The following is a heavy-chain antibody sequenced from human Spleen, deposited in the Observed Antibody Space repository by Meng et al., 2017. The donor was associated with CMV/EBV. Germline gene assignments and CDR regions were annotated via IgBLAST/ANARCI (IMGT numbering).Heavy chain of an antibody. CDR2: SNPSGGST. CDR1: GYTFTSYY. V-gene: IGHV1-46*01. Sequence: ASVKVSCKASGYTFTSYYMRWVRQAPGQGLEWMGISNPSGGSTSYAQKFQGRVTMTRDTSTSTVYMELSSLRSADTAVYYCAKGVGARGPFDYWGQGTLVTVSS. J-gene: IGHJ4*02. D-gene: IGHD1-26*01. CDR3: AKGVGARGPFDY.